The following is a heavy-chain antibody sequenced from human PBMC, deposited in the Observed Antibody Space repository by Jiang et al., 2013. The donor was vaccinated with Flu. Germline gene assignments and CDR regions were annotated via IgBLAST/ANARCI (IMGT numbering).Heavy chain of an antibody. CDR3: AKAEAATRYYYYGMDV. D-gene: IGHD2-15*01. CDR1: GFTFSSYA. V-gene: IGHV3-23*01. Sequence: VQLLESGGGLVQPGGSLRLSCAASGFTFSSYAMSWVRQAPGKGLEWVSAISGSGGSTYYADSVKGRFTISRDNSKNTLYLQMNSLRAEDTAVYYCAKAEAATRYYYYGMDVWGKGTTVTVSS. CDR2: ISGSGGST. J-gene: IGHJ6*04.